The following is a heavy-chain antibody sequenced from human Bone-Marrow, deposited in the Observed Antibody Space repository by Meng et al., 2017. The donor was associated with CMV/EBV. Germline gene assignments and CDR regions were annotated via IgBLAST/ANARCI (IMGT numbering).Heavy chain of an antibody. CDR3: AKGWLFGKLIEN. CDR2: ISGSGVTT. Sequence: EVQLVESGGGLVQPGGSLRLSCSASGLILSGYDMSWVRQAPGKGLEWVSSISGSGVTTYYAESVRGRFTISRDNSKDTLYLQMNSLRADDTAVYYCAKGWLFGKLIENWGQGTLVTVSS. CDR1: GLILSGYD. D-gene: IGHD3-10*01. J-gene: IGHJ4*02. V-gene: IGHV3-23*04.